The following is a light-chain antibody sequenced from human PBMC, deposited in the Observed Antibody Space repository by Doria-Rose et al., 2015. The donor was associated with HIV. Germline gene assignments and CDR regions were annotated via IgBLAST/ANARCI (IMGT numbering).Light chain of an antibody. CDR3: RQYGTSRGT. J-gene: IGKJ5*01. Sequence: TQSPGTLSLSPGERATLSCRASQRVKSSYLAWYQQKPGQAPRLIIYDASTRATGIPDRFSGSGSGTDFTLTISRLEPEDVAVYCCRQYGTSRGTFGRGTRLEIK. V-gene: IGKV3-20*01. CDR1: QRVKSSY. CDR2: DAS.